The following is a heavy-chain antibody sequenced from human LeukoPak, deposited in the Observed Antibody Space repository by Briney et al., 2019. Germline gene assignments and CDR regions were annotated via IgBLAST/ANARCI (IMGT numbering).Heavy chain of an antibody. V-gene: IGHV3-49*04. D-gene: IGHD3-16*02. Sequence: GGSLRLSCTASGFTFRDYAMSWVRQAPGKGVEWVGFIRSKAYGGTTEYAASVKGRFTSSRDDSKSIAYLQMDSLKPEDTAVYYCTRYVWGIYRVPFDSWGQGTLVTVSS. CDR3: TRYVWGIYRVPFDS. CDR2: IRSKAYGGTT. J-gene: IGHJ4*02. CDR1: GFTFRDYA.